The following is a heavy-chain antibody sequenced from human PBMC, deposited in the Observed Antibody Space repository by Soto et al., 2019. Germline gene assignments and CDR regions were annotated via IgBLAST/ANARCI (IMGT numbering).Heavy chain of an antibody. D-gene: IGHD5-18*01. CDR3: ARDLVSPTSLGLGYSYPRMDV. J-gene: IGHJ6*02. Sequence: ASVKVSCKASGYTFTSYGISWVRQAPGQGLEWMGWISAYNGNTNYAQKLQGRVTMTTDTSTSTAYMELRSLRSDDTAVYYCARDLVSPTSLGLGYSYPRMDVWGQGTTVTVSS. CDR1: GYTFTSYG. V-gene: IGHV1-18*01. CDR2: ISAYNGNT.